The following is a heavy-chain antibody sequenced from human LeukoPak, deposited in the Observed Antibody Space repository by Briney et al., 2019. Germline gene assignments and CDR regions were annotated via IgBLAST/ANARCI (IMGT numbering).Heavy chain of an antibody. D-gene: IGHD2-21*02. CDR1: GXTFSSYG. CDR3: ARDWGSDEAIDY. Sequence: GGSLRLSCAASGXTFSSYGIHWVRQTPGKGLEWVAVIWHDGRNKYYADSVKGRFTISRDNSKNTVLLQMNSLRAEDTAIYYCARDWGSDEAIDYWGQGTLVTVSS. CDR2: IWHDGRNK. V-gene: IGHV3-33*01. J-gene: IGHJ4*02.